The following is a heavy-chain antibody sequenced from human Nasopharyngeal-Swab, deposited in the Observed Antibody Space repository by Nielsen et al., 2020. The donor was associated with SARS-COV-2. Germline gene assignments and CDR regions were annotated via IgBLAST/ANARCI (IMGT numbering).Heavy chain of an antibody. CDR2: IYHTGST. J-gene: IGHJ4*02. Sequence: SETLSLTCTVSGGSIRTSTFYWAWIRQPPGKGLQWIGSIYHTGSTFYNPSLKSRVTISVDTSKNQFSLKLSSVTAADTAVYYCARGFDFWGQGTLVTVSS. CDR1: GGSIRTSTFY. CDR3: ARGFDF. V-gene: IGHV4-39*07.